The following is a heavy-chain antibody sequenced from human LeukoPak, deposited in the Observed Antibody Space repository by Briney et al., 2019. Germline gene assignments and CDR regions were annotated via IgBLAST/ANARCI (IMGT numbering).Heavy chain of an antibody. CDR1: GGSISSYD. CDR2: IYTRGST. D-gene: IGHD4-11*01. CDR3: ARRVRSADYRLDY. J-gene: IGHJ4*02. V-gene: IGHV4-4*07. Sequence: SETLSLTCTVSGGSISSYDWSWIRQPAGKGLEWIGRIYTRGSTNYNPSLKSRVSMSVDTSKKQFSLKLSSVTAADTAVYYCARRVRSADYRLDYWGQGTLVTVSS.